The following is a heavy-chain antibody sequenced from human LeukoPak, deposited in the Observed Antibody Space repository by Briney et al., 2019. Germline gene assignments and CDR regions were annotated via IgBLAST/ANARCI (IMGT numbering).Heavy chain of an antibody. V-gene: IGHV1-2*02. D-gene: IGHD2-2*01. Sequence: ASVKVSCKASGYTFTGYYMHWVRQAPGQGLEWMGWINPNSGGTNYAQKFQDRVTMTRDTSISTAYMELRRLRSDDTAVYYCARDRGDIVVVPAAMTTTYYYYYMDVWGKGTTVTVSS. J-gene: IGHJ6*03. CDR1: GYTFTGYY. CDR3: ARDRGDIVVVPAAMTTTYYYYYMDV. CDR2: INPNSGGT.